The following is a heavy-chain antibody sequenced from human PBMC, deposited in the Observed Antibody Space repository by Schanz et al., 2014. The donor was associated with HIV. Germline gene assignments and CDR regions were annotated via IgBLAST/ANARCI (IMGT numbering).Heavy chain of an antibody. CDR1: GGSIRSSTYY. CDR2: MYYGSGT. V-gene: IGHV4-61*05. CDR3: ARGEQSGGYDILTGYYPHYYFDY. J-gene: IGHJ4*03. Sequence: QLQLQESGPGLVKPSETLSLTCTVSGGSIRSSTYYWGWIRQPPGKGLEWIGYMYYGSGTNYNPTLKNRVTILGDTSKNQFSLKLTSLTAADTAVYYCARGEQSGGYDILTGYYPHYYFDYWGQGTMVTVSS. D-gene: IGHD3-9*01.